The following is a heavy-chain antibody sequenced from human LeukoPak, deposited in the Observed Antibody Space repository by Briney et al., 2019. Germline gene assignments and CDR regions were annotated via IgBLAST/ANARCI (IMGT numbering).Heavy chain of an antibody. Sequence: GGSLRLSCAASGFTVSSNYMSWVRQAPGKGLEWVAVISYDGSNKYYADSVKGRFTISRDNSKNTLYLQMNSLRAEDTAVYYCARGQRAGGGSSWSDWGQGTLVTVSS. CDR3: ARGQRAGGGSSWSD. CDR1: GFTVSSNY. D-gene: IGHD6-13*01. V-gene: IGHV3-30*03. CDR2: ISYDGSNK. J-gene: IGHJ4*02.